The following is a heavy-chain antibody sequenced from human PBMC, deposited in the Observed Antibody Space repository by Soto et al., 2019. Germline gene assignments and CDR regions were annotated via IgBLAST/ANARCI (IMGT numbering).Heavy chain of an antibody. CDR3: AIDPSSGSYYTVFGLDRPPHIYYGMDD. CDR2: ISSSSSYT. CDR1: GFTFSDYY. J-gene: IGHJ6*04. Sequence: PGGSLRLSCAASGFTFSDYYMSWIRQAPGKGLEWVSYISSSSSYTNYADSVKGRFTISRDNAKNSLYLQMNSLRAEDTAVYYCAIDPSSGSYYTVFGLDRPPHIYYGMDDWGEGTTVTVSS. V-gene: IGHV3-11*05. D-gene: IGHD3-10*01.